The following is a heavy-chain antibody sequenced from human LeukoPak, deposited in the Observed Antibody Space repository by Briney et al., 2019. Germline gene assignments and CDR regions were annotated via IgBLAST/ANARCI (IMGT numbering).Heavy chain of an antibody. D-gene: IGHD3-3*01. V-gene: IGHV1-46*01. CDR2: INPRGGST. J-gene: IGHJ6*02. Sequence: GASVTVSRMASGYTFTSYYMHWVRPAPGQGLEWMGIINPRGGSTNYARKFQGRVTMTRDTSTSTVYMELSSLRSEDTAVYYCAREKIDFWSGYSLYYYYGTDVWGQGTTVTVSS. CDR1: GYTFTSYY. CDR3: AREKIDFWSGYSLYYYYGTDV.